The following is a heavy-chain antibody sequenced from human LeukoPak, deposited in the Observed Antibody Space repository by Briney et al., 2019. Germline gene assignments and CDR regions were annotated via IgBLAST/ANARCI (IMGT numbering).Heavy chain of an antibody. J-gene: IGHJ4*02. D-gene: IGHD3-16*01. CDR2: ISGSGGST. CDR1: GLTFSSYA. V-gene: IGHV3-23*01. CDR3: AKDNFRGISPQDY. Sequence: PGGSLRLSCAASGLTFSSYAMSWVRQAPGKGLEWVSAISGSGGSTYYADSVKGRFTISRDNSKNTLYLQMNSLRAEDTAVYYCAKDNFRGISPQDYWGQGTLVTVSS.